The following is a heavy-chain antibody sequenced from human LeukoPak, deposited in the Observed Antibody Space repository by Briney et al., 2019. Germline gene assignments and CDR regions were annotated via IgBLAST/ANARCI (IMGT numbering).Heavy chain of an antibody. CDR2: IIPILGIA. CDR1: GGTFSSYA. V-gene: IGHV1-69*04. Sequence: GASVKVSCKASGGTFSSYAISWVRQAPGQGLEWMGRIIPILGIANYAQKFQGRVTITADKSTGTAYKELSSLRSEDTAVYYCAAYDSSGYSDYWGQGTLVTVSS. D-gene: IGHD3-22*01. J-gene: IGHJ4*02. CDR3: AAYDSSGYSDY.